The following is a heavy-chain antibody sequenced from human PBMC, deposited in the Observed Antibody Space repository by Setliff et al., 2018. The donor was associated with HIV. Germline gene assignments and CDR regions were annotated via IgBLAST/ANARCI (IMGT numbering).Heavy chain of an antibody. J-gene: IGHJ3*02. CDR2: IYYSGRT. D-gene: IGHD3-22*01. CDR3: ARILLYDSSAYFVNAFDI. CDR1: GYSISSGYY. V-gene: IGHV4-38-2*02. Sequence: SETLSLTCTVSGYSISSGYYWGWIRQPPGKGLEWIGSIYYSGRTYYNPSLKSRVTISVDTSKNQFSLKLSSVTAADTAVYYCARILLYDSSAYFVNAFDIWGQGTVVTVSS.